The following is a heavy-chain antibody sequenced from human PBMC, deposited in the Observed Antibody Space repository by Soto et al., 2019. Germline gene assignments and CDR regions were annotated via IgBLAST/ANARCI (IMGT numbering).Heavy chain of an antibody. CDR2: IHSSGST. Sequence: SETLSLTCTVSGASMNSYHWSWIRQPAGKGLEWIGHIHSSGSTNYNPSLKSRVTMSVDTSKNQFSLRLMSLTAADTAVYYCARDQGVAAAGITWFDPWGQGSLVTVPQ. CDR3: ARDQGVAAAGITWFDP. J-gene: IGHJ5*02. CDR1: GASMNSYH. D-gene: IGHD6-13*01. V-gene: IGHV4-4*07.